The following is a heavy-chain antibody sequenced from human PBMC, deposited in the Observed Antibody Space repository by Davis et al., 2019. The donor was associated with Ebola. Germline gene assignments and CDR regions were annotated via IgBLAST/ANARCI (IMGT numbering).Heavy chain of an antibody. CDR2: IGTADDT. Sequence: GGSLRLSCAASGFTFSTYDMHWVRQVTGKGLEWVSAIGTADDTYYPGSVKGRFTISRENAKNSLYLQMNSLRAEDTAVYYCARDGDTATADGVVGYFDLWGRGTPVSVSS. CDR3: ARDGDTATADGVVGYFDL. D-gene: IGHD5-18*01. CDR1: GFTFSTYD. J-gene: IGHJ2*01. V-gene: IGHV3-13*01.